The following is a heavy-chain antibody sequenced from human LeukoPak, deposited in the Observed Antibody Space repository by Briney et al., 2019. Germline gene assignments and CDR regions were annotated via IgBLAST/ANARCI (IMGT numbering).Heavy chain of an antibody. V-gene: IGHV1-69*13. J-gene: IGHJ3*02. D-gene: IGHD3-22*01. CDR1: GGTFSSYA. CDR3: ANYYDSSGYYDAFDI. CDR2: IIPIFGTA. Sequence: ASVKVSCKASGGTFSSYAISWVRQAPGQGLEWMGEIIPIFGTANYAQKFQGRVTITADESTSTAYMELSSLRSEDTAVYYCANYYDSSGYYDAFDIWGQGTMVTVSS.